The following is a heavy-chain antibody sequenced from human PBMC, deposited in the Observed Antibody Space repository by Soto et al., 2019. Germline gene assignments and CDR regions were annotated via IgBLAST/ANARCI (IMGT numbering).Heavy chain of an antibody. D-gene: IGHD3-16*01. J-gene: IGHJ4*02. Sequence: QVQLQESGPGLVKPSETLSLTCSISGGSISDYQWNWIRQPPGKGLEWIGYIYYSGRTNYNPSLKSRLTISLATSTRQFPLRLRSVTAADTAVYYCARMRGLGEISPYLDYWGQGALVTVSS. V-gene: IGHV4-59*01. CDR2: IYYSGRT. CDR3: ARMRGLGEISPYLDY. CDR1: GGSISDYQ.